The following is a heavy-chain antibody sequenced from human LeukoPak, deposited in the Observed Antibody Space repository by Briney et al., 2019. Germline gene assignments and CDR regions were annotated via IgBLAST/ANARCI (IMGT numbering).Heavy chain of an antibody. CDR1: GFTFSSYA. Sequence: PPGGSLRLSCAASGFTFSSYAMSWVRQAPGKGLEWVSAISGSGGSTYYADSVKGRFTISRDNSKNTLYLQMNSLRAEDTAVYYCAKDLGYCTNGVCYRGGFDYWGQGTLVTVSS. J-gene: IGHJ4*02. D-gene: IGHD2-8*01. V-gene: IGHV3-23*01. CDR3: AKDLGYCTNGVCYRGGFDY. CDR2: ISGSGGST.